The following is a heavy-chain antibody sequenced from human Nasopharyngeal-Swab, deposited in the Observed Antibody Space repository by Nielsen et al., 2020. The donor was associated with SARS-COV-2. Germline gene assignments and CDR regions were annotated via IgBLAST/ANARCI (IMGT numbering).Heavy chain of an antibody. D-gene: IGHD1-26*01. Sequence: ASVKVSCKSSGYNFLSYGISWVRQAPGQGLEWMGWISAYMGKTNYAQKFQDRVTMTTDTPTGTVYMELRNLRSDDTAVYYCARGGWDLSEYFSHWGQGTLVTVSS. J-gene: IGHJ1*01. CDR3: ARGGWDLSEYFSH. V-gene: IGHV1-18*01. CDR2: ISAYMGKT. CDR1: GYNFLSYG.